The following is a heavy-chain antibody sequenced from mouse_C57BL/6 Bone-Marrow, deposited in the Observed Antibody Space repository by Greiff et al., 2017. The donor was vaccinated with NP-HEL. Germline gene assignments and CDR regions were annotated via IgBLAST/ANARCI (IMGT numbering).Heavy chain of an antibody. D-gene: IGHD1-1*01. V-gene: IGHV14-4*01. CDR1: GFNIKDDY. J-gene: IGHJ1*03. CDR2: IDPENGDT. CDR3: IADYYGSSHWYFDV. Sequence: EVKLVESGAELVRPGASVKLSCTASGFNIKDDYMHWVKQRPEQGLEWIGWIDPENGDTEYASKFQGKATIPADTSSNTAYLQLSSLTSEDTAVYYCIADYYGSSHWYFDVWGTGTTVTVSS.